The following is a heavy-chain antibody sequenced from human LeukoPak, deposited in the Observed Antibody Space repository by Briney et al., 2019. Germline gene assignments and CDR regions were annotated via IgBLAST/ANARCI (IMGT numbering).Heavy chain of an antibody. V-gene: IGHV3-64D*06. CDR3: VNGEYCSSTSCYGGYCSGGSCYPPPYYFDY. J-gene: IGHJ4*02. CDR2: ISSNGGST. D-gene: IGHD2-15*01. Sequence: GGSLRLSCSASGFTFSSYAMHWVRQAPGKGLEYVSAISSNGGSTSYADSVKGRFTISRDNSKNTLYLQMSSLRAEDTAVYYCVNGEYCSSTSCYGGYCSGGSCYPPPYYFDYWGQGTLVTVSS. CDR1: GFTFSSYA.